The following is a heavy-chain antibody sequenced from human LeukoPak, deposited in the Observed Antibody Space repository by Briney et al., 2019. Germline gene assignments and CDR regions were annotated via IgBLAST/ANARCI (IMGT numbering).Heavy chain of an antibody. CDR3: AKDSSDYSPLDF. V-gene: IGHV3-30*18. CDR2: ISYHGSSE. D-gene: IGHD3-22*01. J-gene: IGHJ4*02. Sequence: GGSLRLSCAASEFTFSSCGMHWVRQAPGKGLEWVAAISYHGSSEYYADSVKGRLTISRDNSKNTLYLQMNSLRPEDTAVYYCAKDSSDYSPLDFWGQGTLVTVSS. CDR1: EFTFSSCG.